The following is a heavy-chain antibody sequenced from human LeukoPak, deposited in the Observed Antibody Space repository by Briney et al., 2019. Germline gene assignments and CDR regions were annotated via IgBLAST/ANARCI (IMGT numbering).Heavy chain of an antibody. D-gene: IGHD4-11*01. V-gene: IGHV3-48*01. J-gene: IGHJ6*03. CDR2: ISSSRNTI. CDR3: ARAYSTYHMDV. Sequence: GGSLRLSCAASGFTFSDYSMNWVRQAPGKGLQGVSFISSSRNTIYYAVSVKARFTIHRDNAENSLYLQMNSLRAEDTAVYYWARAYSTYHMDVWGKGTTVTVSS. CDR1: GFTFSDYS.